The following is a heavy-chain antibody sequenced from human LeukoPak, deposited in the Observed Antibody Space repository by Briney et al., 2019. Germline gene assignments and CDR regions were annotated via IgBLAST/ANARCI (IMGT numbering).Heavy chain of an antibody. CDR2: IRYDGSNK. CDR1: GFTFSSYG. J-gene: IGHJ4*02. D-gene: IGHD3-22*01. Sequence: QSGGSLRLSCAASGFTFSSYGMHWVRQAPGKGLEWVAFIRYDGSNKYYADSVKGRFTISRDNSKNTLYLQMNSLRAEDTAVYYCARDHFSYYYDSSGYYPAYWGQGTLVTVSS. V-gene: IGHV3-30*02. CDR3: ARDHFSYYYDSSGYYPAY.